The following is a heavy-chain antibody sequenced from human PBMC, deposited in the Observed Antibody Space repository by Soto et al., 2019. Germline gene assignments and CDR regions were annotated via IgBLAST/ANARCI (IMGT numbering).Heavy chain of an antibody. CDR3: ARSYGVTDAFDI. D-gene: IGHD4-17*01. V-gene: IGHV3-48*01. CDR2: ISASSSSI. CDR1: GFTFSDSS. Sequence: EVQLVDSGGGLVQPGGSLRLSCAASGFTFSDSSMNWVRQGPGKRLEWVSYISASSSSIYYADSLRGRFTISRDNGKNSLYLQMNRLRAEDTALYYCARSYGVTDAFDIWGQGTMVTVSS. J-gene: IGHJ3*02.